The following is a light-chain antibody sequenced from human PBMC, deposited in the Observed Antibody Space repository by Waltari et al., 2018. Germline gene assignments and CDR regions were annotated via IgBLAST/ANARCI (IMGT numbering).Light chain of an antibody. V-gene: IGKV1-5*03. J-gene: IGKJ1*01. Sequence: DIQLTQSPSALSASVGDRVPITCRASQTIYTWLAWYQQKPGTAPKLLIYKASTLQTGVPSRFSGSGSGTEFTLTISSLQPDDFATYYCQQYETYWTFAQGTRVEIK. CDR2: KAS. CDR1: QTIYTW. CDR3: QQYETYWT.